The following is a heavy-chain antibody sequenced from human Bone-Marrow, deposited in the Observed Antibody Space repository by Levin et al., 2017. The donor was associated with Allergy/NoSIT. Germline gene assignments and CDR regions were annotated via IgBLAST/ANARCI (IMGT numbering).Heavy chain of an antibody. CDR2: IYPGDSDT. J-gene: IGHJ4*02. Sequence: ASVKVSCKGSGYSFTSYWIGWVRQMPGKGLEWMGIIYPGDSDTRYSPSFQGQVTISADKSISTAYLQWSSLKASDTAMYYCARHPEYGDYNDYWGQGTLVTVSS. CDR1: GYSFTSYW. V-gene: IGHV5-51*01. CDR3: ARHPEYGDYNDY. D-gene: IGHD4-17*01.